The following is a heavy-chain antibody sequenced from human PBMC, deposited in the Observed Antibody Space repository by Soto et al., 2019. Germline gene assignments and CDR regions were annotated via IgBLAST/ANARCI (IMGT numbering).Heavy chain of an antibody. CDR3: ARTPGP. CDR2: ISYDGSNK. J-gene: IGHJ5*02. V-gene: IGHV3-30-3*01. Sequence: PGGSLRLSCAASGFTFSSYAMHWVRQAPGKGLEWVAVISYDGSNKYYADSVKGRFTISRDNSKNTLYLQMNSLRAEDTAVYYCARTPGPWGQGTLVTVSS. CDR1: GFTFSSYA.